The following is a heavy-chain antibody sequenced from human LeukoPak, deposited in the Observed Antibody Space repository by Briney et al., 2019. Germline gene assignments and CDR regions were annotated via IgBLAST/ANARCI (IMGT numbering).Heavy chain of an antibody. CDR3: AKSNGYGLIDI. D-gene: IGHD3-22*01. CDR1: GGSISSSYW. CDR2: IFYSGST. J-gene: IGHJ3*02. V-gene: IGHV4-4*02. Sequence: SETLSLTCAVSGGSISSSYWWSWVRQPPGKALEWIGNIFYSGSTYYSPSLKSRVTISLDTSRNQFSLKLNSVTAADTAVYYCAKSNGYGLIDIWGQGTMVTVSS.